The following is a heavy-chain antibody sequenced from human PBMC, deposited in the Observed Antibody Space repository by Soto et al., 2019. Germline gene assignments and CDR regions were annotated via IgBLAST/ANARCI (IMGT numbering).Heavy chain of an antibody. CDR1: GFTFSSYG. CDR3: ARDHGVAVAGNLGGYYYYYMDV. D-gene: IGHD6-19*01. J-gene: IGHJ6*03. Sequence: QVQLVESGGGVVQPGRSLRLSCAASGFTFSSYGMHWVRQAPGKGLAWVAVIWYDGSNKYYADSVKGRFTISRDNSKNTLYLQMNSLRAEDTAVYYCARDHGVAVAGNLGGYYYYYMDVWGKGTTVTVSS. CDR2: IWYDGSNK. V-gene: IGHV3-33*01.